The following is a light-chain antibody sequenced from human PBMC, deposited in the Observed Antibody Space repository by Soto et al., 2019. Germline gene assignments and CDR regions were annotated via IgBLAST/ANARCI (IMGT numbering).Light chain of an antibody. CDR2: GAS. CDR3: EQYGRYLFT. J-gene: IGKJ2*01. CDR1: QTVNSNY. Sequence: EIVLTQSPGTLSLSPGERAILSCRASQTVNSNYLAWYQQNPGQAPRLLIYGASRRAPGIPARFSGSGSGTDLTITLSRREPEDFAVSYCEQYGRYLFTFIPGTKLEIK. V-gene: IGKV3-20*01.